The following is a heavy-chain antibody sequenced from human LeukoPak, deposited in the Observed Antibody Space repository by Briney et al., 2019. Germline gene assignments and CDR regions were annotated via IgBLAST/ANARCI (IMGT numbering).Heavy chain of an antibody. V-gene: IGHV4-4*08. D-gene: IGHD1-14*01. Sequence: PSETLSLTCAVSGVSIASYSCHWIRQSPGKGLEDVAAIDSYGTTYYNPSLRSRLNIAVDTSKNQFSLKLSSVTAADTAVYYCARDMTGRFGDMDVWGQGTTVTVSS. CDR3: ARDMTGRFGDMDV. CDR2: IDSYGTT. J-gene: IGHJ6*02. CDR1: GVSIASYS.